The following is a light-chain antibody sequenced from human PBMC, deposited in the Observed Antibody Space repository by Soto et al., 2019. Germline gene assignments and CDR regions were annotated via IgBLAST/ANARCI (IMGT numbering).Light chain of an antibody. CDR3: SSYAATNNYV. Sequence: QSALTQPPSASGSPGQSVTISCTGTSSDVGGYNFVSWYRQYPGKAPQLIIYEVTKRPSGVPDRFSGSKSGNTASLTVSGLQAEDEADYYCSSYAATNNYVFGSGTKLTVL. J-gene: IGLJ1*01. CDR2: EVT. V-gene: IGLV2-8*01. CDR1: SSDVGGYNF.